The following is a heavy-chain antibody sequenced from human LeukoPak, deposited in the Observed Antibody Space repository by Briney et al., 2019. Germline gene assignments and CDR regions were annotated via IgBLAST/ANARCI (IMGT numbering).Heavy chain of an antibody. Sequence: ASVKVSCKASGGTFSSYAISWVRQAPGQGLEWMGGIIPIFGTANYAQKFQGRVTITADESTSTAYMELSSLRSEDTAVYYCARGREKVVVAAYPLYYYGMDVWGQGTTVTVSS. J-gene: IGHJ6*02. CDR1: GGTFSSYA. CDR3: ARGREKVVVAAYPLYYYGMDV. V-gene: IGHV1-69*13. D-gene: IGHD2-15*01. CDR2: IIPIFGTA.